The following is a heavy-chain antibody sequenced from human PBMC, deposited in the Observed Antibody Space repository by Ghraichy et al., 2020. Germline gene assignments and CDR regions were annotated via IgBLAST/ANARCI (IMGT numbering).Heavy chain of an antibody. D-gene: IGHD6-19*01. Sequence: GGSLRLSCVGSGFTFSISWMSWVRQAPGKGLEWVANVKEDESEKHYVDSVKGRFTISRDNAKNSLFLQMNSLRAEDTAVYYCARETTADRDSSGWVGWGQGTLVTVSS. J-gene: IGHJ4*02. CDR2: VKEDESEK. CDR1: GFTFSISW. V-gene: IGHV3-7*03. CDR3: ARETTADRDSSGWVG.